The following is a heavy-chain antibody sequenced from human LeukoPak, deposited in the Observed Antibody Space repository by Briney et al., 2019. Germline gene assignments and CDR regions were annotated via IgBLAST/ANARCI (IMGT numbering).Heavy chain of an antibody. CDR3: ARGTYCGGDCIGN. Sequence: ASVKVSCKASGYTFTGFYLHWVRQAPGHGLERMGWINPNSGGTNYAQKFQGRVTMTRDTSISTAYMELSRLRSDDTAVYYCARGTYCGGDCIGNWGQGTLVIVSS. J-gene: IGHJ4*02. CDR1: GYTFTGFY. CDR2: INPNSGGT. V-gene: IGHV1-2*02. D-gene: IGHD2-21*02.